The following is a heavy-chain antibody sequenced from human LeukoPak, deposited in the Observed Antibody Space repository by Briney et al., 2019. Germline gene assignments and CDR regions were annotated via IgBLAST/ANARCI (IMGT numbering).Heavy chain of an antibody. CDR2: INPNSGGT. CDR1: GYTFIGYY. CDR3: ARDLQVVPAAILYY. V-gene: IGHV1-2*02. Sequence: ASVKVSCKASGYTFIGYYMHWVRQAPGQGLEWMGWINPNSGGTNYAQKFQGRVTMTRDTSISTAYMELSRLRSDDTAVYYCARDLQVVPAAILYYWGQGTLVTVSS. D-gene: IGHD2-2*01. J-gene: IGHJ4*02.